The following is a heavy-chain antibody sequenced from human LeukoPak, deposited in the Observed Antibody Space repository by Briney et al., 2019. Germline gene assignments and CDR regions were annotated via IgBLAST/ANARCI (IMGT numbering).Heavy chain of an antibody. CDR2: VHSSGST. CDR1: GGSISSFF. D-gene: IGHD3-9*01. Sequence: PSETLSLTCTVSGGSISSFFRSWIRQPPGKGLEWIGYVHSSGSTKYNPSLKSRLIISVDMSKNQFSLKLRSVSVADTAVYYCARLAPGNYDILTGDPKVVFDYWGQGALVTVSS. V-gene: IGHV4-59*01. J-gene: IGHJ4*02. CDR3: ARLAPGNYDILTGDPKVVFDY.